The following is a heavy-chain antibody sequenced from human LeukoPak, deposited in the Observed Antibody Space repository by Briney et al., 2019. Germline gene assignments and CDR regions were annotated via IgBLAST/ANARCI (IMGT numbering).Heavy chain of an antibody. CDR2: IIPIFGTA. D-gene: IGHD1-1*01. J-gene: IGHJ3*02. CDR3: ARARGPGTDAFDI. CDR1: GYTFTSYD. V-gene: IGHV1-69*06. Sequence: SVKVSCKASGYTFTSYDINWVRQAPGQGLEWMGGIIPIFGTANYAQKFQGRVTITADKSTSTAYMELSSLRSEDTAVYYCARARGPGTDAFDIWGQGTMVTVSS.